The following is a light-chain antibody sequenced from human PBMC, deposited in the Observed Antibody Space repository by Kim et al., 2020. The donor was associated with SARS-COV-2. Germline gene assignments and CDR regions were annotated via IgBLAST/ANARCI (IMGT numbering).Light chain of an antibody. CDR1: NIGSKN. CDR3: QVWDSSTYV. CDR2: RDS. V-gene: IGLV3-9*01. Sequence: SYELTQPLSVSVALGQTARITCGGNNIGSKNVHWYQQKPGQAPVLVIYRDSNRPSGIPERFSGSNSGNTATLTIGRAQAGDEADYYCQVWDSSTYVFGTGTKVTVL. J-gene: IGLJ1*01.